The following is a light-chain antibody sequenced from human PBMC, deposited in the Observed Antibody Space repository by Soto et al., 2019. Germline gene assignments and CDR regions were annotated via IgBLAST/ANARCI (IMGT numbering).Light chain of an antibody. CDR2: KAS. Sequence: DIQMTQSPSTLSASVGDRVTITCRASQSISSWLAWYQQKPGRAPKLLIYKASTLVSGVPSRFSGSGSGTEFTLTISCLQPDDFATFSWQQYNSYSAFTFGPGTKVDIK. J-gene: IGKJ3*01. V-gene: IGKV1-5*03. CDR1: QSISSW. CDR3: QQYNSYSAFT.